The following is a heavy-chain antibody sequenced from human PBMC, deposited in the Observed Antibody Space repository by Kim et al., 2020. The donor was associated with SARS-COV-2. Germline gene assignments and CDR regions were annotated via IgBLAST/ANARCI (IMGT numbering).Heavy chain of an antibody. CDR1: GGSFSGYY. CDR3: ARGLPVAAAGPLKDMDV. CDR2: INHSGST. Sequence: SETLSLTCAVYGGSFSGYYWSWIRQPPGKGLEWIGEINHSGSTNYNPSLKSRVTISVDTSKNQFSLKLSSVTAADTAVYYCARGLPVAAAGPLKDMDVWGQGTTVTVSS. J-gene: IGHJ6*02. D-gene: IGHD6-13*01. V-gene: IGHV4-34*01.